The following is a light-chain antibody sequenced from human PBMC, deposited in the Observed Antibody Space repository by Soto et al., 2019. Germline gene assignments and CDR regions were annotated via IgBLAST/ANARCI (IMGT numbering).Light chain of an antibody. Sequence: EIVLTQSPGTLSLSPGERATLSCRASQSVSGSYLAWYQQKPGQAPRLLMYGASSRATDIPDRFSGSGSGTDFTLTISRLEPEDFAVYYCQQYDNSPWTFGQGTKVEIK. V-gene: IGKV3-20*01. CDR3: QQYDNSPWT. CDR1: QSVSGSY. J-gene: IGKJ1*01. CDR2: GAS.